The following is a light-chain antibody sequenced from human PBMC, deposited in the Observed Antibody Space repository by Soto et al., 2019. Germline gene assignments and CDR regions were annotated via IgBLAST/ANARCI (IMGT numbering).Light chain of an antibody. J-gene: IGKJ3*01. CDR3: QQYDNLPLT. CDR2: DAS. Sequence: DIQMTQSPSSLSASVGDRVTITCQASQDISNYLNWYQQKPGKAPKLLIYDASNLETGVPSRFSESGSGTDFTFTITSLQPEDIATYYCQQYDNLPLTFGPGTKVAIK. V-gene: IGKV1-33*01. CDR1: QDISNY.